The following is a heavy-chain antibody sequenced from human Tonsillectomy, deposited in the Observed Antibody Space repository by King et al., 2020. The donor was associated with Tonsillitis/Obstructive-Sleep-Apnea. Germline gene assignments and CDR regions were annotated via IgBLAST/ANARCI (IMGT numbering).Heavy chain of an antibody. CDR1: GGSFSGFY. CDR3: AGSTLGDGLDV. V-gene: IGHV4-34*01. J-gene: IGHJ6*02. Sequence: VQLQQWGAGLLKPSETLSLTCAVYGGSFSGFYWSWIRQPPGKGLEWIGEIEHTGSTNYNQSLKSRVTLSVHTSKTHFSLKLSSVTAADTAVFYCAGSTLGDGLDVWGQGTTVTVSS. D-gene: IGHD2/OR15-2a*01. CDR2: IEHTGST.